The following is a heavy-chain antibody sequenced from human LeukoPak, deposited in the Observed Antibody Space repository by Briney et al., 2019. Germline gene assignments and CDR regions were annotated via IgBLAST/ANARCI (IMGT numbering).Heavy chain of an antibody. J-gene: IGHJ4*02. V-gene: IGHV4-59*01. CDR2: IYYSGST. CDR3: ARALTGAMGLEFDY. Sequence: SETLSLTCTVSGGSISSYYWSWIRQPPGKGLEWIGYIYYSGSTNYNPSLKSRVTISVDTSKNQFSLKLSSVTAADTAVYYCARALTGAMGLEFDYWGQGTLVTVSS. CDR1: GGSISSYY. D-gene: IGHD1-1*01.